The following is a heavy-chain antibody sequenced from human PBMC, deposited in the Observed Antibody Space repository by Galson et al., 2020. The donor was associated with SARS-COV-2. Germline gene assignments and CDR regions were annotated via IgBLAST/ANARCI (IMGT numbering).Heavy chain of an antibody. Sequence: QLGESLKISCAASGFTFRNYWMTWVRQAPGKGLEWVANIKPDGSAENYVDSVKGRFTISRDNAKTSLYLQMNSLRAEDTAIYYCAREQWWSNYYWGQGTLVT. V-gene: IGHV3-7*01. D-gene: IGHD2-15*01. CDR3: AREQWWSNYY. CDR1: GFTFRNYW. CDR2: IKPDGSAE. J-gene: IGHJ4*02.